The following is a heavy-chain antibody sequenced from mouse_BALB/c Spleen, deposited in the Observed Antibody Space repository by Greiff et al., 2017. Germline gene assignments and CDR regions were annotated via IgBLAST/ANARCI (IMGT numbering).Heavy chain of an antibody. D-gene: IGHD4-1*01. CDR2: INSNGGST. J-gene: IGHJ4*01. CDR1: GFTFSSYY. Sequence: EVMLVESGGGLVKLGGSLKLSCAASGFTFSSYYMSWVRQTPEKRLELVAAINSNGGSTYYPDTVKGRFTISRDNAKNTLYLQMSSLKSEDTALYYCARHGYWGAMDYWGQGTSVTVSS. CDR3: ARHGYWGAMDY. V-gene: IGHV5-6-2*01.